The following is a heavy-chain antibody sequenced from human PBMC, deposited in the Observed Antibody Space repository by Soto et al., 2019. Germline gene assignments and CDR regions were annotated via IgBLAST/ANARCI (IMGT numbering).Heavy chain of an antibody. Sequence: SETLSLTCTVSGGSISSSSYYWGWIRQPPGKGLEWIGSIYYSGSTYYNPSLKSRVTISVDTSKNQFSLKLSSVTAADTAVYYCARLDYYGSGSYLVPYYYGMDVWGQGTTDT. J-gene: IGHJ6*02. CDR1: GGSISSSSYY. V-gene: IGHV4-39*01. CDR3: ARLDYYGSGSYLVPYYYGMDV. CDR2: IYYSGST. D-gene: IGHD3-10*01.